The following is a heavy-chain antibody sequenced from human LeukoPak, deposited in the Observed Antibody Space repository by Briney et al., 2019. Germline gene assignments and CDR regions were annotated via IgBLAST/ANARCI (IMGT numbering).Heavy chain of an antibody. D-gene: IGHD2-15*01. J-gene: IGHJ6*02. CDR2: INHSGST. V-gene: IGHV4-34*01. Sequence: PSETLSLTCAVYGGSFSGYYWSWIRQPPGKGLEWIGEINHSGSTNYNPSLKSRVTISVDTSKNQFSLKLSSVTAADTAVYYCAGRKIVVVAANTIYYYYGMDVWGQGTTVTVSS. CDR1: GGSFSGYY. CDR3: AGRKIVVVAANTIYYYYGMDV.